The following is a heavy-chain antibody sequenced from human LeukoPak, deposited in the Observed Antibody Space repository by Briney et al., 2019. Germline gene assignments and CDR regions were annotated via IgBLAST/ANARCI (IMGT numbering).Heavy chain of an antibody. CDR3: AREGPGGYYGSGSYSFCFDY. Sequence: PGGSLRLSCAASGFTFSSYSMNWVRQAPGKGLEWVSSISSSSSYIYYADSVKGRFTISRDNAKNSLYLQMNSLRAEDTAVYYCAREGPGGYYGSGSYSFCFDYWGQGTLVTVSS. V-gene: IGHV3-21*01. CDR1: GFTFSSYS. CDR2: ISSSSSYI. J-gene: IGHJ4*02. D-gene: IGHD3-10*01.